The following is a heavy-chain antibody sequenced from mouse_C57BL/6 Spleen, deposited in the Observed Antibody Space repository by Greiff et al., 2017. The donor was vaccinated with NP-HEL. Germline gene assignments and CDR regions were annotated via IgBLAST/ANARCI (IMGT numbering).Heavy chain of an antibody. Sequence: EVQRVESEGGLVQPGSSMKLSCTASGFTFSDYYMAWVRQVPEKGLEWVANINYDGSSTYYLDSLKSRFIISRDNAKNILYLQMSSLKSEDTATYYCARDYGKDAMDYWGQGTSVTVSS. J-gene: IGHJ4*01. CDR2: INYDGSST. CDR1: GFTFSDYY. V-gene: IGHV5-16*01. CDR3: ARDYGKDAMDY. D-gene: IGHD2-1*01.